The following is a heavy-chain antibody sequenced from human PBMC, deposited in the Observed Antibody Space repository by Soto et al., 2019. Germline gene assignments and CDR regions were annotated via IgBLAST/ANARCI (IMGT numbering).Heavy chain of an antibody. CDR3: AREVVGAMFDY. CDR1: GGSISSGDYY. Sequence: SETLSLTCTVSGGSISSGDYYWSWIRQPPGKGLEWIGYIYYSGSTYYNPSLKSRVTISVDTSKNQFSLKLSSVTAADTAVYYCAREVVGAMFDYWGQGTLVTVSS. J-gene: IGHJ4*02. D-gene: IGHD1-26*01. V-gene: IGHV4-30-4*01. CDR2: IYYSGST.